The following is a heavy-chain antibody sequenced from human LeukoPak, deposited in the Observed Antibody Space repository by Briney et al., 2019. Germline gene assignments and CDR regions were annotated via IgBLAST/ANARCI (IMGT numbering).Heavy chain of an antibody. D-gene: IGHD1-26*01. CDR3: ARGPEVGLNWFDP. CDR2: IYYSGST. Sequence: SETLSLTCTVSGGSISSSSYYWGWIRQPPGKGLEWIGSIYYSGSTYYNPSLKSRVTISVDTSKNQFSLELTSVTAADTAVYYCARGPEVGLNWFDPWGQGTLVTVSS. V-gene: IGHV4-39*07. CDR1: GGSISSSSYY. J-gene: IGHJ5*02.